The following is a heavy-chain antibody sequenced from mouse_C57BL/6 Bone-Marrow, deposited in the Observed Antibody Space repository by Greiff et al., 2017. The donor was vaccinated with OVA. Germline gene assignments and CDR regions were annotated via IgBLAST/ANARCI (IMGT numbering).Heavy chain of an antibody. Sequence: EVHLVESGGDLVKPGGSLKLSCAASGFTFSSYGMSWVRQTPDKRLEWVATISSGGSYTYYPDSVKGRFTISRDNAKNTLYLQRSSLKSEDTAMYYCARPYDYDGGDYWGQGTTLTVSS. CDR1: GFTFSSYG. J-gene: IGHJ2*01. V-gene: IGHV5-6*01. CDR3: ARPYDYDGGDY. CDR2: ISSGGSYT. D-gene: IGHD2-4*01.